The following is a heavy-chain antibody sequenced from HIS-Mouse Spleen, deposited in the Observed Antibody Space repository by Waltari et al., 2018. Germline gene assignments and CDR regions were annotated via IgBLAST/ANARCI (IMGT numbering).Heavy chain of an antibody. J-gene: IGHJ4*02. CDR3: ARGGLLAATYYFDY. Sequence: QVQLQESGPGLVKPSETLSLTCTVSGGSISCYYWSWIRQPPGKGLEWIGYIYYSGSTNYNPSLKSRVTISVDTSKNQFSLKLSSVTAADTAVYYCARGGLLAATYYFDYWGQGTLVTVSS. D-gene: IGHD2-15*01. CDR2: IYYSGST. V-gene: IGHV4-59*08. CDR1: GGSISCYY.